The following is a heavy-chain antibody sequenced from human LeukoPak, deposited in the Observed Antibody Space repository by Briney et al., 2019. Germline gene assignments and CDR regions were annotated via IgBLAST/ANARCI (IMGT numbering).Heavy chain of an antibody. J-gene: IGHJ4*02. CDR1: GYTFTGYY. D-gene: IGHD6-19*01. Sequence: ASVKVSCKASGYTFTGYYMHWVRQAPGQVLEWMGWINPNSSGTNYAQKFQGRVTMTRDTSISTAYMELSRLRSDDTAVCYCPRGRSIAVAGRNIAPLDNDYWGQGTLVTVSS. CDR2: INPNSSGT. V-gene: IGHV1-2*02. CDR3: PRGRSIAVAGRNIAPLDNDY.